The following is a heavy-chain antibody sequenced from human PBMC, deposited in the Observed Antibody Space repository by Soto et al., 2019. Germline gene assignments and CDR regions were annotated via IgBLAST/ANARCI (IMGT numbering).Heavy chain of an antibody. CDR3: ARQYYDFWSGYGPYGMDV. CDR1: GGTFSSYA. V-gene: IGHV1-69*06. Sequence: GASVKVSCKASGGTFSSYAISWVRQAPGQGLEWMGGIIPIFGTANYAQKFQGRVTITADKSTSTADMELSSLRSEDTAVYYCARQYYDFWSGYGPYGMDVWGQGTTVTVSS. D-gene: IGHD3-3*01. J-gene: IGHJ6*02. CDR2: IIPIFGTA.